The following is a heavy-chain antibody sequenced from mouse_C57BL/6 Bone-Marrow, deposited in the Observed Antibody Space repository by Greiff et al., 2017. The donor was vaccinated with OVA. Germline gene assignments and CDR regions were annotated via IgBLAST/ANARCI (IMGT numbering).Heavy chain of an antibody. J-gene: IGHJ3*01. Sequence: QVQLQQPGAELVKPGASVKLSCKASGYTFTSYWMHWVKQRPGRGLEWIGRIDPNSGGTTYNEKFKSKATLTVDKPSSTAYMQLSSLTSEDSAVYYCARWGSSGPAWFAYWGQGTLVTVSA. CDR1: GYTFTSYW. CDR3: ARWGSSGPAWFAY. D-gene: IGHD3-2*02. CDR2: IDPNSGGT. V-gene: IGHV1-72*01.